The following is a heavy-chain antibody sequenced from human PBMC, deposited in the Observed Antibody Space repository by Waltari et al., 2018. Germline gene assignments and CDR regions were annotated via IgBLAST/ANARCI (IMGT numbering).Heavy chain of an antibody. CDR1: GCSITTRSSP. Sequence: QPQLQESGPGLEMPSETLSLTCTVSGCSITTRSSPWAWIRQTPGKGLGWIGRIHISGSTYYNPSLRSRVTMSVDTSNNQFSLKLTSVTAADTAVYYCARQPPTTVPTPRSPFDTWGQGTMVSVSS. J-gene: IGHJ3*02. V-gene: IGHV4-39*07. D-gene: IGHD4-17*01. CDR2: IHISGST. CDR3: ARQPPTTVPTPRSPFDT.